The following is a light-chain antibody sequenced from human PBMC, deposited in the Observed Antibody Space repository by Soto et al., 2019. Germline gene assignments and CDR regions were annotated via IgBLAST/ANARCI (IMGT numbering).Light chain of an antibody. V-gene: IGLV2-8*01. CDR3: TSYAGGNNV. J-gene: IGLJ1*01. CDR2: EGN. CDR1: SSDVGGYNY. Sequence: QSVLTHPPSASGSPGQSVTISCTGTSSDVGGYNYVSWYQQHPGKVPKLMVYEGNKRPSGVPDRFSGSKSGNTASLTVSGLQAEYEADYYCTSYAGGNNVFGTGTKVTVL.